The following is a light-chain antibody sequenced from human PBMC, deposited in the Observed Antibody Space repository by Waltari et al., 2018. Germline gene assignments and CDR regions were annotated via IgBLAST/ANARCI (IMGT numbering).Light chain of an antibody. J-gene: IGLJ2*01. CDR2: QDN. CDR3: QAWDGTTAGVL. Sequence: SYELTQPPSVSVSPGQTASITCSGDELGDKYASWYQQRPGQSPVLVIYQDNKRPSGIPERFSGSNSGTTATLTISGTQAMDEADYYCQAWDGTTAGVLFGGGTKLTVL. V-gene: IGLV3-1*01. CDR1: ELGDKY.